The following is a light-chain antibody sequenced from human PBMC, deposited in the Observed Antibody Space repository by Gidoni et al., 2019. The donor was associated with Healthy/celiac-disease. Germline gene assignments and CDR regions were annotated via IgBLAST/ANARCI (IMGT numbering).Light chain of an antibody. CDR1: KLGDKY. Sequence: SYDLTQPPSVSVSPGQTASITCSGDKLGDKYARWYQQKPGQSPVLVIYQDSKRPSGIPERFSGSNSGNTATLTISGTQAMDEADYYCQAWDSSTKVVFGGGTKLTVL. V-gene: IGLV3-1*01. CDR2: QDS. CDR3: QAWDSSTKVV. J-gene: IGLJ2*01.